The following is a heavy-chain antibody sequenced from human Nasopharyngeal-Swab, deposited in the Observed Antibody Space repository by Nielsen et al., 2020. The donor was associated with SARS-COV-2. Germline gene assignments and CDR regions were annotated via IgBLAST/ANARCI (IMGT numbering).Heavy chain of an antibody. Sequence: SCAASGFPFSDYYMSWIRQAPGKGLEWVSYISGSGTTIYYADSVKGRFTISRDNAKNSLYLQMNSLRAEDTAVYCCARSSGWYYFDYWGQGTLVTVSS. CDR2: ISGSGTTI. CDR1: GFPFSDYY. D-gene: IGHD6-19*01. V-gene: IGHV3-11*01. J-gene: IGHJ4*02. CDR3: ARSSGWYYFDY.